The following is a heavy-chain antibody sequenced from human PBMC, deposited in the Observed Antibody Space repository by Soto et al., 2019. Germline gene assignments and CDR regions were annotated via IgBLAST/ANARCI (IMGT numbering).Heavy chain of an antibody. CDR1: GGSISSYY. D-gene: IGHD3-16*01. CDR3: AGVPSYDYIWGSPPGGPFYYFDY. CDR2: IYYSGST. J-gene: IGHJ4*02. Sequence: SETLSLTCTVSGGSISSYYWSWIRQPPGKGLEWIGYIYYSGSTNYNPSLKSRVTISVDTSKNQFSLKLSSVTAADTAVYYCAGVPSYDYIWGSPPGGPFYYFDYWGQGTLVTVSS. V-gene: IGHV4-59*01.